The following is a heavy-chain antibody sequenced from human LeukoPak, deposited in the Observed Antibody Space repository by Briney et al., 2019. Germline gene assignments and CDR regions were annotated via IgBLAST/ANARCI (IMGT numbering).Heavy chain of an antibody. J-gene: IGHJ3*02. CDR1: GFTFSSYS. V-gene: IGHV3-21*01. Sequence: PGGSLRLSCAASGFTFSSYSMNWVRQAPGKGLEWVSSISSSSYIYYADSVKGRFTISRDNAKNSLYLQMNSLRAEDTAVYYCARNPMIRLGGNFDIWGQGTMVTVSS. CDR2: ISSSSYI. CDR3: ARNPMIRLGGNFDI. D-gene: IGHD3-22*01.